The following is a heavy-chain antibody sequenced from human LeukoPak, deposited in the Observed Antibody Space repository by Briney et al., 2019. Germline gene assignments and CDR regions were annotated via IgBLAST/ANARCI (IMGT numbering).Heavy chain of an antibody. CDR1: GGTFSSYT. D-gene: IGHD2-21*02. CDR2: IIPILGIA. V-gene: IGHV1-69*04. J-gene: IGHJ6*04. CDR3: ARDQDCLDV. Sequence: SVKVSCKASGGTFSSYTISWVRQAPGQGLEWMGRIIPILGIANYAQKFQGRVTITADKSTSTAYMELRSLRSDDTAVYYCARDQDCLDVWGKGTTVTVSS.